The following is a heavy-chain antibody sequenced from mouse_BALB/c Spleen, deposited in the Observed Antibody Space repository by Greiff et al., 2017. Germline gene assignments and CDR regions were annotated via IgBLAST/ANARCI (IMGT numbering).Heavy chain of an antibody. D-gene: IGHD2-12*01. Sequence: EVQRVESGGGLVQPGGSMKLSCVASGFTFSNYWMNWVRQSPEKGLEWVAEIRLKSNNYATHYAESVKGRFTISRDDSKSSVYLQMNNLRAEDTGIYYCTRKLLYAWFAYWGQGTLVTVSA. CDR3: TRKLLYAWFAY. CDR2: IRLKSNNYAT. V-gene: IGHV6-6*02. J-gene: IGHJ3*01. CDR1: GFTFSNYW.